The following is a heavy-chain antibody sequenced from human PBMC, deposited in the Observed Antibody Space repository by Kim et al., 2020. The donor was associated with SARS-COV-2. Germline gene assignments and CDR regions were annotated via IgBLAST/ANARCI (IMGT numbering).Heavy chain of an antibody. CDR3: TTTSSGYERYYYFDY. D-gene: IGHD5-12*01. J-gene: IGHJ4*02. V-gene: IGHV3-15*01. Sequence: APVKDRLTNSRNESKNMLYLQMNSLQTEDTAVYYCTTTSSGYERYYYFDYWGQGTLVTVSS.